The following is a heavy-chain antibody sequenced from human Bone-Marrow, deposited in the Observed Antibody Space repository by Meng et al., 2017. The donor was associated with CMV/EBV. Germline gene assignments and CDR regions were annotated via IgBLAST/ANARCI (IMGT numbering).Heavy chain of an antibody. CDR1: DGSFSGYY. CDR3: ARDIGCSSTSCYSGGT. V-gene: IGHV4-34*01. D-gene: IGHD2-2*01. CDR2: INHNGNT. Sequence: SETLSLTCAVYDGSFSGYYWSWIRQPPGEGLEWIGEINHNGNTNYNPSLKGRVIISIDMSKKQFSLKMSSVTAADTAVYYCARDIGCSSTSCYSGGTWGQGTLVTVSS. J-gene: IGHJ5*02.